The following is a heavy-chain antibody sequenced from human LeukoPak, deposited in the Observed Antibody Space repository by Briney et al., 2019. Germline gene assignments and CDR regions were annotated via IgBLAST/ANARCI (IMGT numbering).Heavy chain of an antibody. J-gene: IGHJ4*02. CDR3: ARDNYGGNLDY. CDR2: IYTGGST. CDR1: GFTVSSTY. V-gene: IGHV3-53*01. Sequence: VGSLRLSCAASGFTVSSTYMSWVRQAPGKGLEWVSVIYTGGSTYYADSVKGRFTISRDNSKNTLYLQMNSLRAEDTAVYYCARDNYGGNLDYWGQGTLVADSS. D-gene: IGHD4-23*01.